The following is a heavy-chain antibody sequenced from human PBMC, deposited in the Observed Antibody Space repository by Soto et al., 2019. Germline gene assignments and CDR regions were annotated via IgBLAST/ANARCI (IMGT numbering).Heavy chain of an antibody. V-gene: IGHV3-48*02. D-gene: IGHD3-16*01. J-gene: IGHJ6*04. CDR3: ARARVSGTLYDMDV. CDR2: ISSGSGTI. Sequence: EVQLVDSGGGLVQPGGSLRLSCVASGFTSSTYSMNWVRQAPGKGLEWVSYISSGSGTIYYADSVKGRFTISRDNAKNSMFLKMNSLRDEDTAVYYWARARVSGTLYDMDVWAKGTTFTVS. CDR1: GFTSSTYS.